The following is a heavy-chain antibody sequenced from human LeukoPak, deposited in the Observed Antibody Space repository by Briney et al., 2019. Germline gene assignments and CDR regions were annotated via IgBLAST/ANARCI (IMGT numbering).Heavy chain of an antibody. CDR3: ARGADDIVEGSPYNGFDP. Sequence: SETLSLTCTVSGVSISNYYWSWIRQPPGKGLEWIGYIYYSGSTNYNPSLKSRVTISVDTSKNHFSLKLSSVTAATTAVYYCARGADDIVEGSPYNGFDPWGEGTLVTVSS. J-gene: IGHJ5*02. CDR2: IYYSGST. D-gene: IGHD2-15*01. CDR1: GVSISNYY. V-gene: IGHV4-59*01.